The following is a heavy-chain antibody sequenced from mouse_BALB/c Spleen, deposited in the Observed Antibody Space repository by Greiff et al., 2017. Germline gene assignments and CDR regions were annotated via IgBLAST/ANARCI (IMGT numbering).Heavy chain of an antibody. Sequence: QVQLKESGAELVRPGASVTLSCKASGYTFTDYEMQWVKQTPVHGLEWIGAIDPETGGTAYNQKFKGKATLTADKSSSTAYMELRSLTSEDSAVYYCTRDNYAMDYWGQGTSVTVSS. V-gene: IGHV1-15*01. CDR3: TRDNYAMDY. J-gene: IGHJ4*01. CDR1: GYTFTDYE. CDR2: IDPETGGT.